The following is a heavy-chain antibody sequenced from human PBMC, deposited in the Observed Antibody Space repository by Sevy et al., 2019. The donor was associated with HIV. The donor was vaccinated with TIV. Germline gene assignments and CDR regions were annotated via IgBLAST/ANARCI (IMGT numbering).Heavy chain of an antibody. CDR1: GFIFSSYA. D-gene: IGHD2-8*02. CDR2: IRGGSDDI. J-gene: IGHJ4*02. V-gene: IGHV3-23*01. Sequence: GGSLRLSCVASGFIFSSYAMSWVRQAPGKGLEWVSAIRGGSDDIFYADSVKGRFTISRDNSKNTLYLQMNSLRAEDTAVYYCAKRGPAWSFDYWGQGTLVTVSS. CDR3: AKRGPAWSFDY.